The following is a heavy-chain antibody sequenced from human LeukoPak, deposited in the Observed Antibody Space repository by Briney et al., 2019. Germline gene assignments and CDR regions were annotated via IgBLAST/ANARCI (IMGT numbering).Heavy chain of an antibody. Sequence: GASVKVSCKASGGTFSSYAISWVRQAPGQGLEWMGGFDPEDGETIYAQKFQGRVTMTEDTSTDTAYMELSSLRSEDTAVYYCATARGSLYQLLPFDYWGQGTLVTVSS. CDR3: ATARGSLYQLLPFDY. CDR1: GGTFSSYA. J-gene: IGHJ4*02. D-gene: IGHD2-2*01. CDR2: FDPEDGET. V-gene: IGHV1-24*01.